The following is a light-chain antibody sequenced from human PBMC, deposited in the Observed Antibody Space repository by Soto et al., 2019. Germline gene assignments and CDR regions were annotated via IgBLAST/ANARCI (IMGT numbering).Light chain of an antibody. Sequence: QSVLTQPPSASGSPGQSVTISCTGTSSDVGGYNYVSWYQRYPGRAPKLMIYEVTKRPSGVPDRFSGPKSGNTASLTVSGLQAEDEADYYCSSYAASNNFYFVFGGGTKVTVL. CDR2: EVT. V-gene: IGLV2-8*01. CDR1: SSDVGGYNY. J-gene: IGLJ3*02. CDR3: SSYAASNNFYFV.